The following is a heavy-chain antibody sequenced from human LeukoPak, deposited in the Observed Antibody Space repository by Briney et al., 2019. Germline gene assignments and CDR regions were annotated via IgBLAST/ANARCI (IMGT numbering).Heavy chain of an antibody. CDR3: ARHLGNFWSGYSYYFDY. CDR2: IYHSGST. D-gene: IGHD3-3*01. Sequence: SEALSLTCAVSGYSISSGYYWGWIRQPPGKGLEWIGSIYHSGSTYYNPSLKSRVTISVDTSKNQFSLKLSSVTAADTAVYYCARHLGNFWSGYSYYFDYWGQGTLVTVSS. J-gene: IGHJ4*02. CDR1: GYSISSGYY. V-gene: IGHV4-38-2*01.